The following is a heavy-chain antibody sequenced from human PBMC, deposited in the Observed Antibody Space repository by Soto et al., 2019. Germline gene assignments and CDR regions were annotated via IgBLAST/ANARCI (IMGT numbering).Heavy chain of an antibody. CDR3: AKCPMVRRPPGSDYGPDV. CDR1: AVPWTSYD. CDR2: ISAGGGTT. V-gene: IGHV3-23*01. D-gene: IGHD3-10*01. Sequence: LRLSLAACAVPWTSYDMSLMRQAPVKALESVSTISAGGGTTYYSDSVKCPFPISRVNSKNTLYLRLTRLTAEDTALYSCAKCPMVRRPPGSDYGPDVSRHRTTVT. J-gene: IGHJ6*02.